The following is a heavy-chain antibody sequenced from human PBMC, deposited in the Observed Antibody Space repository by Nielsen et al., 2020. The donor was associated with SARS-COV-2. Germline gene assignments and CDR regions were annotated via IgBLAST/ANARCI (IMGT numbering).Heavy chain of an antibody. CDR2: ISGSGGST. CDR3: AKFRRLWYYYYMDV. CDR1: GFTFSSYA. D-gene: IGHD2-21*01. J-gene: IGHJ6*03. Sequence: GGSLRLSCAASGFTFSSYAMSWVRQAPGKGLEWVSAISGSGGSTYYADSVKGRFTISRDNSKNTLYLQMNSLRAEDTAVYYCAKFRRLWYYYYMDVWGKGTTVTVSS. V-gene: IGHV3-23*01.